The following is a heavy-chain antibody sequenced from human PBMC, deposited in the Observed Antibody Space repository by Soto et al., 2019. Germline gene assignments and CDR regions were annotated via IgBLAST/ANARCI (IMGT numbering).Heavy chain of an antibody. CDR2: VYNGGST. CDR1: GSIVSSNY. D-gene: IGHD2-2*01. Sequence: PGGSLRLSCAASGSIVSSNYMSWVRQAPGRGLEWVSVVYNGGSTYYADSVKGRFTISRDNSKNMLYLQMNSLRAEDTAVYYCAKDNAPARIYGMDVWGQGTTVTVS. J-gene: IGHJ6*02. V-gene: IGHV3-66*01. CDR3: AKDNAPARIYGMDV.